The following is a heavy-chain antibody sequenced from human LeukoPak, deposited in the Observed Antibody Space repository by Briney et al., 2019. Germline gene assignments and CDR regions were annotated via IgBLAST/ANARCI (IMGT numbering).Heavy chain of an antibody. J-gene: IGHJ3*02. V-gene: IGHV4-4*07. CDR2: IYTSGST. CDR3: ARGGSSGFDAFDI. D-gene: IGHD6-19*01. Sequence: SETLSLTCTVSGGSISSYYWSWTRQPAGKGLEWIGRIYTSGSTNYNPSLKSRVTMSVDTSKNQFSLKLSSVTAADTAVYYCARGGSSGFDAFDIWGQGTMVTVSS. CDR1: GGSISSYY.